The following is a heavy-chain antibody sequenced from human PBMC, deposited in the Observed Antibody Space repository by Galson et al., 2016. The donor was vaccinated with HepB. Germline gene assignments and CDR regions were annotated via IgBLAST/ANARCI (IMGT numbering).Heavy chain of an antibody. CDR2: IWYDGSNK. V-gene: IGHV3-33*01. CDR3: ATEAPILAPTLDY. CDR1: GFTFSSYG. Sequence: SLRLSCAASGFTFSSYGMHWVRQAPGKGLGWVAVIWYDGSNKYYADSVKGRFTISRDNSKNTLYLQMNSLRAEDTAVYYCATEAPILAPTLDYWGQGTLVTVSS. D-gene: IGHD2/OR15-2a*01. J-gene: IGHJ4*02.